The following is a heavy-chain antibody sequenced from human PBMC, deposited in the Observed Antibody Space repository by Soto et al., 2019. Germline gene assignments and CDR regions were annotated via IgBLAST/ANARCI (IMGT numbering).Heavy chain of an antibody. CDR3: ARPRYYDFWSGYYYFDY. V-gene: IGHV3-74*01. Sequence: EVQLVESGGGLVQPGGSLRLSCAASGFTFSSYWMHWVRQAPGKGLVWVSRINSDGSSTSYADSVKGRFTISRDNAKNTLYLQMNSLRAEYTAVYYCARPRYYDFWSGYYYFDYWGQGTLVTVSS. CDR2: INSDGSST. D-gene: IGHD3-3*01. J-gene: IGHJ4*02. CDR1: GFTFSSYW.